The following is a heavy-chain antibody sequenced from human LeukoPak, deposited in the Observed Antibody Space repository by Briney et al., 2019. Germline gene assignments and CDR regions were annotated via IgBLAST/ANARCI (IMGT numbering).Heavy chain of an antibody. CDR3: ARGADSGYSSDN. V-gene: IGHV3-48*04. CDR2: ISPGGSTI. CDR1: GFPFSIYG. J-gene: IGHJ4*02. Sequence: PGGSLRLSCAGSGFPFSIYGMNWVRQAPGKGLEWVSGISPGGSTIYYADSVKGRFTISRDNAKNSLYLQMNSLRAEDTAVYYCARGADSGYSSDNWGQGTLVSVSS. D-gene: IGHD3-9*01.